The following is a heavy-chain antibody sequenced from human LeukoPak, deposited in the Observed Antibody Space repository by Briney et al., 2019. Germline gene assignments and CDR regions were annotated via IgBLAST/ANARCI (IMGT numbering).Heavy chain of an antibody. D-gene: IGHD2-2*02. Sequence: ASVKVSCKASGYTFTSYDINWVRQATGQGLEWMGWMNPNSGNTGYAQKFQGRVTMTRNTSRSTAYMELSSLRSEDTAVYYCARGTGHCSSTSCYKGKDYWGQGTLVTVSS. J-gene: IGHJ4*02. CDR2: MNPNSGNT. CDR1: GYTFTSYD. V-gene: IGHV1-8*01. CDR3: ARGTGHCSSTSCYKGKDY.